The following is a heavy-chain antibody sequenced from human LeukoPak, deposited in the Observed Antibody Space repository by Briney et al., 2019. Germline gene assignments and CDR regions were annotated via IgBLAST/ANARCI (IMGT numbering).Heavy chain of an antibody. CDR3: ARGRDGYNYGTDY. D-gene: IGHD5-24*01. CDR1: GGSISSGSYY. V-gene: IGHV4-61*02. J-gene: IGHJ4*02. Sequence: SETLSLTCTVSGGSISSGSYYWSWSRQPAGKGLEWIGRIYTSGSTNYNPSLKSRVTISVDTSKNQFSLKLSSVTAADTAVYYCARGRDGYNYGTDYWGQGTLVTVSS. CDR2: IYTSGST.